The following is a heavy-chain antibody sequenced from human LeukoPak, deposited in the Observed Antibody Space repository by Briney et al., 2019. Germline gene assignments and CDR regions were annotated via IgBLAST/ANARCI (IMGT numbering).Heavy chain of an antibody. CDR1: GFTFCSYS. Sequence: GGSLRLSCAASGFTFCSYSMHWVRQAPGKGLEWVAVISFDGSNKYYADSVKGRFTISRDNSKNTLYLQMNSLRAEDTAVYYCARDRDGYNRNFDYWGQGTLVTVSS. J-gene: IGHJ4*02. V-gene: IGHV3-30*04. D-gene: IGHD5-24*01. CDR2: ISFDGSNK. CDR3: ARDRDGYNRNFDY.